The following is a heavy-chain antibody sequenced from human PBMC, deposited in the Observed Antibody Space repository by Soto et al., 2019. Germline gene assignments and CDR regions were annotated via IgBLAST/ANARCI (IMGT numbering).Heavy chain of an antibody. Sequence: SETLSLTCAVSGYSWGWIRQSPGKGLEWIGTIYSSENTYYNPSLLSRVTISVDTSKNEFSLRLSSVTAADTAVYYCARLNGYCISTNCHGYYGMDVWGQGTTVTVSS. D-gene: IGHD2-2*03. CDR3: ARLNGYCISTNCHGYYGMDV. V-gene: IGHV4-39*01. J-gene: IGHJ6*02. CDR1: GYS. CDR2: IYSSENT.